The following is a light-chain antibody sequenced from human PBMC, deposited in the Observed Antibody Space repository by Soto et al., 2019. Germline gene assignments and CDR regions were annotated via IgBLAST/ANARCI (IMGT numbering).Light chain of an antibody. J-gene: IGLJ2*01. Sequence: QSALTQPASVSGSPGQSITISCTGTSSDVGGYDYVSWYQQHPGKAPKLMIYEVSNRPSGVSNRFSGSKSGNTASLTISGLQAEDEADYYCSSRATSSTRVFGGGTKLPVL. CDR3: SSRATSSTRV. CDR1: SSDVGGYDY. V-gene: IGLV2-14*01. CDR2: EVS.